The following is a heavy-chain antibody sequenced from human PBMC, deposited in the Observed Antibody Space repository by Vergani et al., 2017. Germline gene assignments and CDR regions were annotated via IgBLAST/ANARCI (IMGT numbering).Heavy chain of an antibody. V-gene: IGHV4-34*01. CDR2: INHSGST. Sequence: QVQLQQWGAGLLKPSETLSLTCAVYGGSFSGYYWIWIRQPPGKGLEWIGEINHSGSTNYNPSLKSRVTISVDTSKNQFSLKLSSVTAADTAVYYCARERDSYGNDYWGQGTLVTVSS. D-gene: IGHD5-18*01. J-gene: IGHJ4*02. CDR3: ARERDSYGNDY. CDR1: GGSFSGYY.